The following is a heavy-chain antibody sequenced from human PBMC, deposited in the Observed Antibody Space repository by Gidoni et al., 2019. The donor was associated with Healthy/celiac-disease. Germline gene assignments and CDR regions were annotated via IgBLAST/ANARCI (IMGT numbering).Heavy chain of an antibody. J-gene: IGHJ4*02. Sequence: EVQLVESGGGLVKPGGSLRLSCAASGFTFSSYSMNWVRQAPGKGLEWVSSISSSSSYIYYADSVKGRFTISRDNAKNSLYLQMNSLRAEDTAVYYCAREDYYDSSGYTFNYWGQGTLVTVSS. CDR1: GFTFSSYS. V-gene: IGHV3-21*01. CDR3: AREDYYDSSGYTFNY. CDR2: ISSSSSYI. D-gene: IGHD3-22*01.